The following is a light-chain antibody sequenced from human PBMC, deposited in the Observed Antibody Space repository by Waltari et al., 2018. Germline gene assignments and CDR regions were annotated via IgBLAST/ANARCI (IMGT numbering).Light chain of an antibody. V-gene: IGLV4-69*01. CDR2: VNNDGSH. CDR3: QTGGHGTWV. J-gene: IGLJ3*02. Sequence: QLVLTQSPSVSASLGPSVKLTCTLSSGHRSHAIAWHQQQPGKGPRYLMNVNNDGSHSKGDEIPGRFSGSSSGAERYLTISSLQSDDEADYYCQTGGHGTWVFGGGTKLTVL. CDR1: SGHRSHA.